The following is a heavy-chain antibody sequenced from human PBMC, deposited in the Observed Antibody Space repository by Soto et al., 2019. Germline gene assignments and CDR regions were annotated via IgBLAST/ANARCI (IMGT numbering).Heavy chain of an antibody. CDR3: ARQGMAARKYYSTYLDV. V-gene: IGHV3-30-3*01. J-gene: IGHJ6*02. Sequence: QVQLVESGEGVVQPGRSLRLSCAASGFTFRDYAMHWVRKAPGKGLEWVTLISSDATNKYLADSVKGRFTISRDNSKNTLYLQMNSLRVEDTGLYYCARQGMAARKYYSTYLDVWGQGTTVIV. CDR1: GFTFRDYA. CDR2: ISSDATNK. D-gene: IGHD6-6*01.